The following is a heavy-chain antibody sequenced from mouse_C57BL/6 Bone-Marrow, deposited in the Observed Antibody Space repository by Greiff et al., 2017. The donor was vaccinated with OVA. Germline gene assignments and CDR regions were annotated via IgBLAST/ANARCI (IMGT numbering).Heavy chain of an antibody. V-gene: IGHV1-76*01. CDR2: IYPGSGNT. CDR1: GYTFTDHY. Sequence: VKVVESGAEVVRPGASVKLSCKASGYTFTDHYINWVKQRPGQGLEWIARIYPGSGNTYYNEKFKGKATLIAEKSSNTAYMQLSSLTSEDSAVYFCARDDGYFFEYWGQGTTLTVSS. CDR3: ARDDGYFFEY. J-gene: IGHJ2*01. D-gene: IGHD2-3*01.